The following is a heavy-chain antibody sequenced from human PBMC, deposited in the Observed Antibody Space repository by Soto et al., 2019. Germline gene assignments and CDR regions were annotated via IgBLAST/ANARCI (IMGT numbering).Heavy chain of an antibody. CDR1: GGTFSSYT. Sequence: GASVKVSCKASGGTFSSYTISWVRQAPGQGLEWMGRIIPILGIANYAQKFQGRVTITADKSTSTAYMKLSSLRSEDTAVYYCARKGPYSSGWYFDYWGQGTLVTVSS. J-gene: IGHJ4*02. V-gene: IGHV1-69*02. CDR3: ARKGPYSSGWYFDY. D-gene: IGHD6-19*01. CDR2: IIPILGIA.